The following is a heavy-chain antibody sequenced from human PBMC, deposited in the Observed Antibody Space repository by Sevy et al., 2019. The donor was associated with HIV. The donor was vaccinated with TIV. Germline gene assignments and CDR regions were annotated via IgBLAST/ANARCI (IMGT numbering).Heavy chain of an antibody. CDR3: ARDSNYYDSSGFLSEAFDI. J-gene: IGHJ3*02. CDR2: IRSSSSTI. V-gene: IGHV3-48*02. Sequence: GGSLRLSCAASGFTFSSYSMNWVRQAPAKGLEWVSYIRSSSSTIYYADSVKGRFTISRDNAKNALYLQMNSLRDEDTAVYYCARDSNYYDSSGFLSEAFDIWGQGTMVTVSS. CDR1: GFTFSSYS. D-gene: IGHD3-22*01.